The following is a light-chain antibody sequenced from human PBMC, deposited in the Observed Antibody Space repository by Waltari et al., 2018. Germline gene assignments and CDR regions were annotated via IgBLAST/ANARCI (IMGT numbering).Light chain of an antibody. CDR1: SSDVGGYNY. CDR3: SSYTSSSTLYV. Sequence: QSALTQPASVSGSPGQSITISCTGTSSDVGGYNYVSWYQQHPGKAPKLMIYEVSNRHAWVSNRFSGSKSGNTASLTISGLQAEDEADYYCSSYTSSSTLYVFGTGTKVTVL. V-gene: IGLV2-14*01. J-gene: IGLJ1*01. CDR2: EVS.